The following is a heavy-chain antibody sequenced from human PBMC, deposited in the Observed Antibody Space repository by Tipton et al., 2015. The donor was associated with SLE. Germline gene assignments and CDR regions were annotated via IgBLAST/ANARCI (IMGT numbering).Heavy chain of an antibody. Sequence: SLRLSCAASGFTFSSYEMNWVRQAPGKGLEWVSYISSSGSTIYYADSVKGRFTISRDNAKNSLYLQMNSLRAEDTAVYYCARAPDGLFDPWGQGTLVTVSS. D-gene: IGHD5-24*01. J-gene: IGHJ5*02. CDR2: ISSSGSTI. V-gene: IGHV3-48*03. CDR1: GFTFSSYE. CDR3: ARAPDGLFDP.